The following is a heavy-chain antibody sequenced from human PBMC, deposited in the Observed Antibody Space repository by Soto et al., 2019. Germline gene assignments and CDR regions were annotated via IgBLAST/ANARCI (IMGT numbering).Heavy chain of an antibody. D-gene: IGHD3-16*01. J-gene: IGHJ6*02. CDR2: IWSDASRE. CDR3: AGEPKGGAYDMDV. Sequence: QVQLVESGGGVVQPGTSLRLSCAASRLTFSTYDMHWVRQAPGKGLEWVALIWSDASREFYADSLKGRFSISRDNSKNTLFLQMNCLRAEETAVYYCAGEPKGGAYDMDVWGQGTTVTVSS. V-gene: IGHV3-33*01. CDR1: RLTFSTYD.